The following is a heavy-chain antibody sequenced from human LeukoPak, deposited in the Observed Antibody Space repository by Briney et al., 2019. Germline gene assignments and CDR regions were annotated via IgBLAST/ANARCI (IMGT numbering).Heavy chain of an antibody. D-gene: IGHD2-2*01. CDR1: GFSLSTSGVG. CDR3: ARAVSPGYCSSTSCLNWFDP. V-gene: IGHV2-5*01. CDR2: IYWNDDK. Sequence: SGPTLVKPTQTLTPTCTFSGFSLSTSGVGVGWIRQPQGKALEWLALIYWNDDKRYSPSLKSRLTITKDTSKNQVVLTMTNMDPVDTATYYCARAVSPGYCSSTSCLNWFDPWGQGTLVTVSS. J-gene: IGHJ5*02.